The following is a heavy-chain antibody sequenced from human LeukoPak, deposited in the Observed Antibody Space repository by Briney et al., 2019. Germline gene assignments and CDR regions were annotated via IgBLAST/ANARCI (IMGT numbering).Heavy chain of an antibody. D-gene: IGHD2-2*01. CDR1: GGSISTYY. V-gene: IGHV4-59*01. J-gene: IGHJ4*02. CDR2: IYYSGST. Sequence: SETLSLTCTVSGGSISTYYWSWIRQPPGKGLEWIGYIYYSGSTNYNPSLKSRVTISVDTSKNQFSLKLSSVTAADTAVYYCARSRVLYQLLSPTYYFDYWGQGTLVTVSS. CDR3: ARSRVLYQLLSPTYYFDY.